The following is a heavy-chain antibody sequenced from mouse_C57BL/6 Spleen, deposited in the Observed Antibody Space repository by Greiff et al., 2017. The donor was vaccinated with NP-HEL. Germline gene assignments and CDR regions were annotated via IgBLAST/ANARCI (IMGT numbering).Heavy chain of an antibody. CDR1: GYAFSSSW. J-gene: IGHJ4*01. CDR3: ARMTPEAMDY. V-gene: IGHV1-82*01. Sequence: QVQLQQSGPELVKPGASVKISCKASGYAFSSSWMNWVKQRPGKGLEWIGRIYPGDGDTNYNGKFKGKATLTADKSSSTAYMQLSSLPSEDSAVYFCARMTPEAMDYWGQGTSVTVSS. CDR2: IYPGDGDT.